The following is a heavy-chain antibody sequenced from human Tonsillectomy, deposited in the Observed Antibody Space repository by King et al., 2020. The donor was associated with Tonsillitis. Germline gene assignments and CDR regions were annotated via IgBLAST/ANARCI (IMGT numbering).Heavy chain of an antibody. Sequence: QLQESGPGLVKPSETLSLTCTVSGGSISSSSYYWGWIRQPPGKGLEWIGSIYYSGSTYYNPSLKSRVTISVDTSKNQFSLKLRSVTAADTAVYYCAANRRYSSSWRFDYWGQGTLVTVSS. V-gene: IGHV4-39*01. CDR3: AANRRYSSSWRFDY. CDR2: IYYSGST. CDR1: GGSISSSSYY. D-gene: IGHD6-13*01. J-gene: IGHJ4*02.